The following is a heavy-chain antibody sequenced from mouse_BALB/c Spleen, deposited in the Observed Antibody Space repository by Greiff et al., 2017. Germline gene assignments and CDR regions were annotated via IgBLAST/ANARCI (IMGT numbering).Heavy chain of an antibody. CDR2: IWTGGGT. D-gene: IGHD2-4*01. CDR1: GFSLTSYD. CDR3: VRGSDYDSFAY. J-gene: IGHJ3*01. Sequence: QVQLQQSGPGLVAPSQSLSITCTVSGFSLTSYDISWIRQPPGKGLEWLGVIWTGGGTNYNSAFMSRLSISKDNSKSQVFLKMNSLQTDDTAIYYCVRGSDYDSFAYWGQGTLVTVSA. V-gene: IGHV2-9-2*01.